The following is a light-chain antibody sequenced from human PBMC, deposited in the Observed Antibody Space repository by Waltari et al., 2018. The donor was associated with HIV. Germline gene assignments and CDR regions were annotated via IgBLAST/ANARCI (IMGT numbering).Light chain of an antibody. CDR2: GAS. Sequence: DIVMSQSPDSLAVSLGERATINCKSSQNIFYAPDNENCLGWFQQKPGQPPKSLIRGASARESGVPDRFSGSGSETDFTLTISSLQAEDAAVYYCQQYFSNPWTFGQGTKVEIK. CDR1: QNIFYAPDNENC. J-gene: IGKJ1*01. CDR3: QQYFSNPWT. V-gene: IGKV4-1*01.